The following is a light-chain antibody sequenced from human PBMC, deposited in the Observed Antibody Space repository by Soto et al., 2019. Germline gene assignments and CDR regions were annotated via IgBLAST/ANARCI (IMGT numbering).Light chain of an antibody. CDR1: QSFTSNY. CDR3: QQYTGPPTT. Sequence: EIVLTQSPGTLSLSPGERATLSCGASQSFTSNYLAWYQQKPGQAPRLLIYGAYTRAAGVPARFSGSGSGTEFTLTITRLEPEDSAVYFCQQYTGPPTTFGQGTRLEIK. J-gene: IGKJ5*01. CDR2: GAY. V-gene: IGKV3-20*01.